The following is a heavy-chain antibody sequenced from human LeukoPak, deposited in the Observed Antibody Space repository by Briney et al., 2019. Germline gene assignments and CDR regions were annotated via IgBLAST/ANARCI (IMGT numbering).Heavy chain of an antibody. Sequence: SETLSLTCTVSGGSISSYYWSWIRQPPGKGLEWTGYIYYSGSTNYNPSLKSRVTISVDTSKNQFSLKLSSVTAADTAVYYCARGRGDPISMVRGVFIDYWGQGTLVTVSS. CDR1: GGSISSYY. J-gene: IGHJ4*02. D-gene: IGHD3-10*01. CDR3: ARGRGDPISMVRGVFIDY. V-gene: IGHV4-59*01. CDR2: IYYSGST.